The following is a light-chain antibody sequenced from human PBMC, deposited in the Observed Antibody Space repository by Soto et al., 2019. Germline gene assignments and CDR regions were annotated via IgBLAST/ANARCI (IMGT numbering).Light chain of an antibody. CDR3: QTWETGSVI. Sequence: QLVLTQSPSASASLGASVKLTCTLSSGHSRNAIAWHQQLPRKGPRYLMKVNNDGSHTKGAGIPDRFSGSSSGAERYLIISSLQSDDEADYYCQTWETGSVIFGGGTKLTVL. J-gene: IGLJ2*01. V-gene: IGLV4-69*01. CDR1: SGHSRNA. CDR2: VNNDGSH.